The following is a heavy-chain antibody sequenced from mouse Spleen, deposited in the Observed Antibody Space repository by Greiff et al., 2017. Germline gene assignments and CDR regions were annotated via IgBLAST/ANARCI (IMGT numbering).Heavy chain of an antibody. CDR1: GYSFTDYN. J-gene: IGHJ4*01. D-gene: IGHD2-4*01. V-gene: IGHV1-39*01. CDR3: ARQYDYGGDYYAMDY. Sequence: VQLKESGPELVKPGASVKISCKASGYSFTDYNMNWVKQSNGKSLEWIGVINPNYGTTSYNQKFKGKATLTVDQSSSTAYMQLNSLTSEDSAVYYCARQYDYGGDYYAMDYWGQGTSVTVSS. CDR2: INPNYGTT.